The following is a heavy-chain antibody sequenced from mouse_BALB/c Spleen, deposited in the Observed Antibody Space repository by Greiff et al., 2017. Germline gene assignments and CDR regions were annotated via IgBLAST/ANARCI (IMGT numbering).Heavy chain of an antibody. J-gene: IGHJ4*01. CDR1: GDSITSGY. V-gene: IGHV3-8*02. D-gene: IGHD2-1*01. CDR2: ISYSGST. CDR3: ARYSIYYGRYYAMDY. Sequence: VQLKQSGPSLVKPSQTLSLTCSVTGDSITSGYWNWIRKFPGNKLEYMGYISYSGSTYYYPSLKSRISITRDTSKNPYYLQLNSVTTEDTATYYWARYSIYYGRYYAMDYWGQGTSVTVSS.